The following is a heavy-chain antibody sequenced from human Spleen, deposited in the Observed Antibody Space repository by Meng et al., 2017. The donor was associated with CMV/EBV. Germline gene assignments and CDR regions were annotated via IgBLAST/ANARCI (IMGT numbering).Heavy chain of an antibody. J-gene: IGHJ4*02. CDR1: GFTFSSYG. CDR2: IRYDGSNK. Sequence: GGSLRLSCAVSGFTFSSYGMHWVRQAPGKGLEWVAFIRYDGSNKYYADSVKGRFTISRDNAKNSLYLQMNSLRAEDTAVYYCAGGQCSSTSCYTGDYWGQGTRVTVSS. V-gene: IGHV3-30*02. CDR3: AGGQCSSTSCYTGDY. D-gene: IGHD2-2*02.